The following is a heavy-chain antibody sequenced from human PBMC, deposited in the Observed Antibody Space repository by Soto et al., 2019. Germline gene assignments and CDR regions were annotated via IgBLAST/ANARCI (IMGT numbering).Heavy chain of an antibody. CDR2: ISSSSSYI. CDR3: ETDMLWFEP. Sequence: EVQLVESGGGLVKPGGSLRLSCAASGFTFSSYSMNWVRQAPGKGLEWVSSISSSSSYIYYADSVQGRFTISRDNAKNSLYLQMNSMRAEGTAVYYYETDMLWFEPWGHGALVTVTS. CDR1: GFTFSSYS. D-gene: IGHD2-8*01. J-gene: IGHJ5*02. V-gene: IGHV3-21*01.